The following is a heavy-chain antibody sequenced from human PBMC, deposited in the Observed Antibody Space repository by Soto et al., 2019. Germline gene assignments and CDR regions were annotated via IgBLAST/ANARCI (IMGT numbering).Heavy chain of an antibody. CDR2: IYHSGST. D-gene: IGHD4-4*01. V-gene: IGHV4-30-2*01. Sequence: SETLSLTCAFSGFSINSDGYSWIWLRHPPGKGWEWIGYIYHSGSTYYNPSLKSRVTISVDRSKNQFSLKLSSVTAADTAVYYCARGMTTVTTLDYWGQGTLVTVS. J-gene: IGHJ4*02. CDR3: ARGMTTVTTLDY. CDR1: GFSINSDGYS.